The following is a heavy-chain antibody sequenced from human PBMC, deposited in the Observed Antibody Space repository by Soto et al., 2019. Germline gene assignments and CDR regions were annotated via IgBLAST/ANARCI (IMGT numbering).Heavy chain of an antibody. CDR3: AKGRNRAIANFDY. CDR1: GFTFDDYA. V-gene: IGHV3-9*01. Sequence: GGSLRLSCAASGFTFDDYAMHWVRQAPGKGLEWVSGISCNSGSIGYADSVKGRFTISRDNAKNSLYLQMNSLRAEDTALYYCAKGRNRAIANFDYWGQGTLVTVSS. D-gene: IGHD3-16*02. J-gene: IGHJ4*02. CDR2: ISCNSGSI.